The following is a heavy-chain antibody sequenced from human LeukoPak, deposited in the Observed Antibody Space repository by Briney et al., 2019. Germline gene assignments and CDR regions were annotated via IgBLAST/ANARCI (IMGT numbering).Heavy chain of an antibody. J-gene: IGHJ4*02. CDR3: ARGMRAYGFFDY. D-gene: IGHD3/OR15-3a*01. Sequence: PGGSLRLSCAASGFTFSSYGMHWVRQAPGKGLEWVAFIRYDGSNKYYADSVKGRFTISRDNSKNTLYLQMNSVRAEDTAVYYCARGMRAYGFFDYWGQGTLVTVSS. V-gene: IGHV3-30*02. CDR1: GFTFSSYG. CDR2: IRYDGSNK.